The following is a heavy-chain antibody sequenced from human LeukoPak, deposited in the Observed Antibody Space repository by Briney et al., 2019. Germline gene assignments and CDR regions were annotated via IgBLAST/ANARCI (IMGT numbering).Heavy chain of an antibody. CDR1: GYTFTSYD. D-gene: IGHD4-23*01. Sequence: ASVKVSCKASGYTFTSYDINWVRQATGQGLEWMGIINPSGGSTSYAQKFQGRVTMTRDMSTSTDYMELSSLRSEETAVYYCARDNSVEDTAWWFDPWGQGTLVTVSS. J-gene: IGHJ5*02. V-gene: IGHV1-46*01. CDR3: ARDNSVEDTAWWFDP. CDR2: INPSGGST.